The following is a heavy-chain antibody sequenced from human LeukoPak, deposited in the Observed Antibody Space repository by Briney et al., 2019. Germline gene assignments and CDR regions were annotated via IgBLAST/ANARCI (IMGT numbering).Heavy chain of an antibody. Sequence: SVKVSCKASGGTFSSYAISWVRQAPGQGLEWMGGIIPIFGTANYAQKFQGRVTITTDESTSTAYMELSSLRSEDTAVYYCANHCGDYYYYYMDVWGKGTTVTVSS. D-gene: IGHD4-17*01. CDR1: GGTFSSYA. J-gene: IGHJ6*03. CDR2: IIPIFGTA. V-gene: IGHV1-69*05. CDR3: ANHCGDYYYYYMDV.